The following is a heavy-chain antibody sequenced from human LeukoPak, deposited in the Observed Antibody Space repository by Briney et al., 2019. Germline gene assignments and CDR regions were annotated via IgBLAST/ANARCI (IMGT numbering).Heavy chain of an antibody. V-gene: IGHV3-53*01. J-gene: IGHJ4*02. D-gene: IGHD2-2*01. CDR1: GFTVSSNY. CDR2: IYSGGST. Sequence: GGSLRLSCAASGFTVSSNYMSWVRQAPGKGLEWVSVIYSGGSTYYADSVKGRFTISRDNSKNTLYLQMNSLRAEDTAVYYCAVHYTVVVPAAFDYWGQGTLVTVSS. CDR3: AVHYTVVVPAAFDY.